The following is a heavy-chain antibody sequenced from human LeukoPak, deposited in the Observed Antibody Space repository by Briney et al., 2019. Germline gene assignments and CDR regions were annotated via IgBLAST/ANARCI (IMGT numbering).Heavy chain of an antibody. CDR2: IYYSGST. V-gene: IGHV4-59*01. J-gene: IGHJ4*02. D-gene: IGHD1-14*01. CDR3: ARDSLAGNVDY. Sequence: SETLSLTCTVSGGSISSYYWSWIRQPPGKGREWIGYIYYSGSTNYNPSLKSRVTISVDTSKNQFSLKLSSVTAADTAVYYCARDSLAGNVDYWGQGTLVTVSS. CDR1: GGSISSYY.